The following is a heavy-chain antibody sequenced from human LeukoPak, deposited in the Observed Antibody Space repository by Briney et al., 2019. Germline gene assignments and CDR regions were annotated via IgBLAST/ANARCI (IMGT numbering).Heavy chain of an antibody. V-gene: IGHV3-11*01. CDR1: GFTFSDYY. CDR3: VRAYSRGYSDDFDF. D-gene: IGHD3-22*01. Sequence: PGGSLRLSCAASGFTFSDYYMSWFRQAPGAGLEWLSYINLNNGTMYYADSVRGRFAIPRDNTKNSLYLQMNSLRGEDTAVYYCVRAYSRGYSDDFDFWGQGTLVTVSS. CDR2: INLNNGTM. J-gene: IGHJ4*02.